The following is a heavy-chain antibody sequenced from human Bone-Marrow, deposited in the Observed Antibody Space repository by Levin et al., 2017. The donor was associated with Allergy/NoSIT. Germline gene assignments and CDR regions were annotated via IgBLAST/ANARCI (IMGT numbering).Heavy chain of an antibody. J-gene: IGHJ6*02. D-gene: IGHD6-13*01. V-gene: IGHV3-30-3*01. Sequence: GESLKISCAASEFTLGNYAIYWVRQAPGKGLEWVALISYDGATKHYADSVRGRFTISRDNSKNTVFLQADSLRPEDTVIYYCARSRSLFYFYAMDVWGQGTSVTVSS. CDR1: EFTLGNYA. CDR2: ISYDGATK. CDR3: ARSRSLFYFYAMDV.